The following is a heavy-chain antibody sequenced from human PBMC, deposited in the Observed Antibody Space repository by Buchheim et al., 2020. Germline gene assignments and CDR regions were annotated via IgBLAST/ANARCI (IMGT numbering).Heavy chain of an antibody. CDR2: IKQDGSEK. D-gene: IGHD6-19*01. CDR1: GFTFSSYW. V-gene: IGHV3-7*01. J-gene: IGHJ4*02. CDR3: ARGDSMSSGWLTWVTLAGKIFDY. Sequence: EVQLVESGGGLVQPGGSLRLSCAASGFTFSSYWMSWVRQAPGKGLEWVANIKQDGSEKYYVDSVKGRFTISRGNAKNSLYLQMNSLRAEDTAVYYCARGDSMSSGWLTWVTLAGKIFDYWGQGTL.